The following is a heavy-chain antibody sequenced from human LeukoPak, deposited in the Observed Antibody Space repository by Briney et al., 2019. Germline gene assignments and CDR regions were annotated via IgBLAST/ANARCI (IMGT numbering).Heavy chain of an antibody. Sequence: GGSLRLSCAASGVTVSSNYMSWVRQAPGKGLEWVSVTYTGGSTYYADSVKGRFTISRDSSKNTLYLQMNSLRAEDTAVYYCARGPTTKLDYWGQGTLVTVSS. V-gene: IGHV3-66*01. D-gene: IGHD1-7*01. CDR1: GVTVSSNY. J-gene: IGHJ4*02. CDR3: ARGPTTKLDY. CDR2: TYTGGST.